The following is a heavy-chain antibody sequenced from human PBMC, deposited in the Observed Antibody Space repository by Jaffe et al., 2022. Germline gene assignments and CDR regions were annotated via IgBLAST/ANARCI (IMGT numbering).Heavy chain of an antibody. J-gene: IGHJ5*02. CDR3: ARDSPDAVATINWFDP. D-gene: IGHD5-12*01. V-gene: IGHV1-69*08. CDR2: IIPILGIA. CDR1: GGTFSSYT. Sequence: QVQLVQSGAEVKKPGSSVKVSCKASGGTFSSYTISWVRQAPGQGLEWMGRIIPILGIANYAQKFQGRVTITADKSTSTAYMELSSLRSEDTAVYYCARDSPDAVATINWFDPWGQGTLVTVSS.